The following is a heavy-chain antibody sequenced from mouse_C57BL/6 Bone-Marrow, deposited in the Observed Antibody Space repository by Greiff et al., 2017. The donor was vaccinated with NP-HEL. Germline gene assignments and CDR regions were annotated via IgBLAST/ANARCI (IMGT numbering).Heavy chain of an antibody. V-gene: IGHV6-3*01. CDR2: IRLKSDNYAT. D-gene: IGHD2-4*01. Sequence: EVKLQASGGGLVQPGGSMKLSCVASGFTFSNYWMNWVRQSPEKGLEWVAQIRLKSDNYATHYAESVKGRFTISRDDSKSSVYLQMNNLRAEDTGIDYCTYDYQAWFAYWGQGTLVTVSA. J-gene: IGHJ3*01. CDR3: TYDYQAWFAY. CDR1: GFTFSNYW.